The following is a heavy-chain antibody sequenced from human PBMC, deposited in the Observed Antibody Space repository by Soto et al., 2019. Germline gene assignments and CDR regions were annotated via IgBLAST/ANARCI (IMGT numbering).Heavy chain of an antibody. Sequence: QVQLVQSGAEVKKPGASVKVSCKASGYTFTSYGISWVRQAPGQGLEWMGWISAYNGNTNYAQKLQGRVTMTTDTSTITVYKELRRLRPDDTADYYCATIDCISNSSYLRDYWGQGTLVTVSP. CDR3: ATIDCISNSSYLRDY. V-gene: IGHV1-18*01. CDR1: GYTFTSYG. CDR2: ISAYNGNT. J-gene: IGHJ4*02. D-gene: IGHD2-2*01.